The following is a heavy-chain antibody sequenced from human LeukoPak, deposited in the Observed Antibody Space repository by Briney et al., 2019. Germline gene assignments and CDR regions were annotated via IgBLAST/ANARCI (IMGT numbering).Heavy chain of an antibody. J-gene: IGHJ4*02. CDR1: GYTFTSYA. Sequence: ASVKVSCKASGYTFTSYAMNWVRQAPGQGLEWMGWINTNTGNPTYAQGFTGRFVFSLDTSVSTAYLQISSLKAEDTAVYYCARVVRGSSAYRYYFDYWGQGTLVIVSS. CDR3: ARVVRGSSAYRYYFDY. V-gene: IGHV7-4-1*02. D-gene: IGHD3-22*01. CDR2: INTNTGNP.